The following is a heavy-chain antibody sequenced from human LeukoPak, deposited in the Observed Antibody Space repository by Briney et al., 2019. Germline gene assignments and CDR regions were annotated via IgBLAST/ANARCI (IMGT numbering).Heavy chain of an antibody. V-gene: IGHV3-23*01. CDR2: ISGSGGST. J-gene: IGHJ4*02. Sequence: GGSLRLSCAASGFTFSSCGMSWVRQAPGKGLEWVSAISGSGGSTYYADSVKGRFTISRDNSKNTLYLQMNSLRAEDTAVYYCSRGLGRSATTQIAYWGQGTQVTVSS. D-gene: IGHD4-17*01. CDR1: GFTFSSCG. CDR3: SRGLGRSATTQIAY.